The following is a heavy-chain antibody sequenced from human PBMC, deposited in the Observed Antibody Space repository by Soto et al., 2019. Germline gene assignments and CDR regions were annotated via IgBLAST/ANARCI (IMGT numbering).Heavy chain of an antibody. CDR1: GFTFDSYA. V-gene: IGHV3-9*01. D-gene: IGHD6-19*01. CDR2: ISWNSGSI. CDR3: VKDIHEQWLVSHFEY. J-gene: IGHJ4*02. Sequence: EVQLVESGGGLVQPGRSLRLSCVASGFTFDSYAMHWVRQAPGKGLEWVSGISWNSGSIGYEDSVKGRFTISRDNAQNSLYLEMNSLRVEDTAFYYCVKDIHEQWLVSHFEYWGPGALVTVSS.